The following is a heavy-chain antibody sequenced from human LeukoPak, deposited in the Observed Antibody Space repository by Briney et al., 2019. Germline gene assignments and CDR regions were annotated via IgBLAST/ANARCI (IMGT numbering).Heavy chain of an antibody. J-gene: IGHJ4*02. D-gene: IGHD3-10*01. V-gene: IGHV3-9*01. CDR2: ISWNSGSI. Sequence: PGGSLRLSCAASGFTFDDYAMHWVRQAPGKGLEWVSGISWNSGSIGYADSVKGRFTISRDNAKNSLYLQMNSLRAEDTALYYCAKDFGYGSNYWGQGTLVTVSP. CDR1: GFTFDDYA. CDR3: AKDFGYGSNY.